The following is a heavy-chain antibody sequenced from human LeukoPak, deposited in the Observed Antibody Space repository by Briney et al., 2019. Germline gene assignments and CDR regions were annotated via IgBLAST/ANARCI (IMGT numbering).Heavy chain of an antibody. D-gene: IGHD3-3*01. CDR1: GGSISSYY. CDR2: IYTSGST. V-gene: IGHV4-4*07. CDR3: ARVLGVYDFWSGYMDV. Sequence: SETLSLTCTVSGGSISSYYWSWIRQPAGKGLEWIVRIYTSGSTNYNPSLKSRVTMSVDTSKNQFSLKLSSVTAADTAVYYCARVLGVYDFWSGYMDVWGKGTTVTVSS. J-gene: IGHJ6*03.